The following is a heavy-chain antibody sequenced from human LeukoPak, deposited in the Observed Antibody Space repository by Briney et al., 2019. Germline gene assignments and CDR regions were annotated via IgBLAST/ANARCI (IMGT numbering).Heavy chain of an antibody. V-gene: IGHV3-33*01. CDR2: IWNDGSNK. Sequence: GGSLRLSCAASGLTFSTYGMHWVRQAPGKGLEWVAFIWNDGSNKYYEESVKGRFTISRDNSKNTLYLQMNSLRAEDSAVYYCARDLMYTNTWRFDPWGQGTLVTVSS. CDR3: ARDLMYTNTWRFDP. CDR1: GLTFSTYG. D-gene: IGHD6-13*01. J-gene: IGHJ5*02.